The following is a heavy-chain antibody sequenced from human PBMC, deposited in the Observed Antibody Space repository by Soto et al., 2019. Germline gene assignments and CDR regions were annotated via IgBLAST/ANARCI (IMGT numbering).Heavy chain of an antibody. D-gene: IGHD6-19*01. CDR3: AKRSSGWSFDP. V-gene: IGHV3-30*18. CDR1: GFTFSSYG. CDR2: ISYDGSNK. J-gene: IGHJ5*02. Sequence: GGSLRLSCAASGFTFSSYGMHWVRQAPGKGLEWVAVISYDGSNKYYADSVKGRFTISRDNSKNTLYLQMNSLRAEDTAVYYCAKRSSGWSFDPWGQGTLVTVSS.